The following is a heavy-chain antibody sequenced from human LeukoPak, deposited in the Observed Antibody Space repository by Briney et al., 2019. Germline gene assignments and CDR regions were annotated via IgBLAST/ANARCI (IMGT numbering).Heavy chain of an antibody. V-gene: IGHV3-23*01. CDR3: AKDSGHSSSWYLDY. CDR2: ISGSGGST. CDR1: GFTFSSYA. Sequence: WGSLRLSCAASGFTFSSYAMSWVSQAPGKGLEWVSAISGSGGSTYYADSVKGRFTISRDNSKNTLYLQMNSLRAEDTAVYYCAKDSGHSSSWYLDYWGQGTLVTVSS. J-gene: IGHJ4*02. D-gene: IGHD6-13*01.